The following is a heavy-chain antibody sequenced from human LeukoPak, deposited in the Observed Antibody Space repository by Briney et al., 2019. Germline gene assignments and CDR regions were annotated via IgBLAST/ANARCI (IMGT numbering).Heavy chain of an antibody. CDR2: IYYSGST. J-gene: IGHJ6*02. V-gene: IGHV4-59*01. D-gene: IGHD1-1*01. CDR1: GGSISSYY. Sequence: SETLSLTCTVSGGSISSYYWSWIRQPPGKGLEWIGYIYYSGSTNYNPSLKSRVTISVDTSKNQFSLKLSSVTAADTAVYYCASANWNDENPLYYYGMDVWGQGTTVTVSS. CDR3: ASANWNDENPLYYYGMDV.